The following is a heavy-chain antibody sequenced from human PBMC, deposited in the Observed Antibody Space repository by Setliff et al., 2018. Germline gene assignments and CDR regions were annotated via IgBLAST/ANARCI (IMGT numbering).Heavy chain of an antibody. J-gene: IGHJ4*02. V-gene: IGHV3-30*04. D-gene: IGHD3-3*01. CDR2: ISYDGSNK. CDR3: ARSRLRFLEWLLYPTGFDY. CDR1: GFTFSSYA. Sequence: PGGSLRLSCAASGFTFSSYAMHWVRQAPGKGLEWVAVISYDGSNKYYADSVKGRFTISRDNSKNTLYLQMNSLRAEDTAVYYCARSRLRFLEWLLYPTGFDYWGQGTLVTAPQ.